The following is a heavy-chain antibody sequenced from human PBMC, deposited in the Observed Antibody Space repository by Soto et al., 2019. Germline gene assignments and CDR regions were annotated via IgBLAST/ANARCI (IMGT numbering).Heavy chain of an antibody. J-gene: IGHJ6*02. D-gene: IGHD2-21*02. CDR2: IKQDGSER. V-gene: IGHV3-7*03. CDR3: VREGELGVMAALPIHSSGMDA. Sequence: PGGSLRLSCAASRFTFTSYWMSWVRQAPGKGLEWVANIKQDGSERYYVDSVKGRFTISRDNAKNSLFLQMNNLRADDTAVYFCVREGELGVMAALPIHSSGMDAWGQGTTVTVSS. CDR1: RFTFTSYW.